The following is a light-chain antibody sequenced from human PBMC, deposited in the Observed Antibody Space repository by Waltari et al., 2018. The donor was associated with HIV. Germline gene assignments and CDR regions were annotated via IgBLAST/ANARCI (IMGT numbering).Light chain of an antibody. J-gene: IGLJ2*01. Sequence: QSALTQPPSASGSPGQSVTISCTGTSSDVGGYNYVSWYQQHPDKAPKLMIYEVSKLPSGVPDRFCGSKSGNTASLTVSGLQAEDEADYYCSSYAGSNVIFGGGTKLTVL. V-gene: IGLV2-8*01. CDR2: EVS. CDR1: SSDVGGYNY. CDR3: SSYAGSNVI.